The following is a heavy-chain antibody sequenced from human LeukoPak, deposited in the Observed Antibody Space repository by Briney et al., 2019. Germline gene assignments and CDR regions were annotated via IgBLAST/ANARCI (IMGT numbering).Heavy chain of an antibody. D-gene: IGHD4-11*01. J-gene: IGHJ4*02. CDR2: ISYSGSTT. Sequence: GGSLRLSCAASGFTFTNFEMNWVRQAPGKGLEWVSYISYSGSTTSYADSVKGRFTISRDNAKNSLYLQMNSLRADDTAVYYCAKRDYSNYLGYWGQGTLVTVSS. V-gene: IGHV3-48*03. CDR3: AKRDYSNYLGY. CDR1: GFTFTNFE.